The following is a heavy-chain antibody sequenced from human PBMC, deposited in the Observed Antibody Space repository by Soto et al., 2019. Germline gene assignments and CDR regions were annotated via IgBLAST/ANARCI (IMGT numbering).Heavy chain of an antibody. Sequence: QVQLVQSGAEVKKPGASVKVSCKASGYTFTSYDINWVRQATGQGLDWMGWMNPISGNTGYAQRFQGRVTMTRNTSISTGYMELSSLRSEDTAVYYCAGERVYDSSGQEVSWFDPWGQGTLVTVSS. D-gene: IGHD3-22*01. V-gene: IGHV1-8*01. CDR3: AGERVYDSSGQEVSWFDP. J-gene: IGHJ5*02. CDR1: GYTFTSYD. CDR2: MNPISGNT.